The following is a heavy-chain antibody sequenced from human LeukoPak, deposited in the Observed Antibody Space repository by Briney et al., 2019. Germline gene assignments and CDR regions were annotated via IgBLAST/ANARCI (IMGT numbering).Heavy chain of an antibody. CDR3: TRVGYIDEGIDY. V-gene: IGHV3-7*04. Sequence: GGSLRLSCVASGFPFSSYWMTCVRQAPGKGLEWVANIKQDGSKKSYVDSVKGRFTISRDNAKNSLYLQMNSLRAEDTAIFYCTRVGYIDEGIDYWGQGTLVTVSS. CDR1: GFPFSSYW. D-gene: IGHD5-24*01. CDR2: IKQDGSKK. J-gene: IGHJ4*02.